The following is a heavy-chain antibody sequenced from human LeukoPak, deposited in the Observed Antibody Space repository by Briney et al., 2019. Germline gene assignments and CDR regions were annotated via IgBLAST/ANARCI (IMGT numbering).Heavy chain of an antibody. CDR1: GFTVSSTY. Sequence: GGSLRLSCAASGFTVSSTYMSWVRQAPGKGLEWVSVTYSGGSTYYADSVKGRCTISRDNSKNTLYLQMNSLRGEDTAVYYCTSGIRAFDNWGQGTLVTVSA. V-gene: IGHV3-66*01. CDR3: TSGIRAFDN. D-gene: IGHD1-26*01. CDR2: TYSGGST. J-gene: IGHJ4*02.